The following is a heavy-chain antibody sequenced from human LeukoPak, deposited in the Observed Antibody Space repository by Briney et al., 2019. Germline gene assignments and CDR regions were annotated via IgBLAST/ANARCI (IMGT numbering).Heavy chain of an antibody. CDR1: GFSFSSYW. V-gene: IGHV3-74*01. D-gene: IGHD6-13*01. Sequence: PGGSLRLSCAASGFSFSSYWMHWVRQAPGKGLVWVSRINSDGSSTSYADSVKGRFTISRDNAKNTLYLQVNSLRAEDTAVYYCARLDSSSWDSVDYWGQGTLVTVSS. CDR2: INSDGSST. CDR3: ARLDSSSWDSVDY. J-gene: IGHJ4*02.